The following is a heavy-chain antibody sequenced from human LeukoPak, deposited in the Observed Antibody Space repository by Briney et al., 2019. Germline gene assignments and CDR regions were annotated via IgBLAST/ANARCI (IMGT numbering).Heavy chain of an antibody. J-gene: IGHJ4*02. V-gene: IGHV1-2*02. CDR3: ARGRDYDFWSGHYGY. Sequence: ASVKVSCKASGYTFTGYYMHWVRQAPGQGLEWMGWINPNSGGTNYAQKFQGRVTMTRDTSISTAYMELSRLRSDDTAVYYCARGRDYDFWSGHYGYWGQGTLVTVSS. CDR2: INPNSGGT. D-gene: IGHD3-3*01. CDR1: GYTFTGYY.